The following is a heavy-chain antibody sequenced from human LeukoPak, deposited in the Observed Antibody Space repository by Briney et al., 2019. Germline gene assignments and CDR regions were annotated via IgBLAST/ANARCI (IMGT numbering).Heavy chain of an antibody. D-gene: IGHD2-8*01. CDR2: VNTNGET. Sequence: PSETLSLTCAVSGVSMSAFQWSWVRQSPEKGLEWIGCVNTNGETNYNPSLKSRVITSVDTSKSQFSLRLTSVTAADTAVYYCATSNDAKIAPFDHWGQGALVTVSS. V-gene: IGHV4-4*09. CDR1: GVSMSAFQ. CDR3: ATSNDAKIAPFDH. J-gene: IGHJ4*02.